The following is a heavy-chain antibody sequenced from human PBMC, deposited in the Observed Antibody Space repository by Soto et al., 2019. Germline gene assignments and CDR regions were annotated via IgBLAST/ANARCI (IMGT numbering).Heavy chain of an antibody. J-gene: IGHJ6*02. V-gene: IGHV1-46*01. CDR3: ARDLDCTNGVCYKVDGMDV. Sequence: GASVKVSCKASGYTFTSYYMHWVRQAPGQGLEWMGIINPSGGSTSYAQKFQGRVTMTRDTSTSTVYMELSSLRSEDTAVYYFARDLDCTNGVCYKVDGMDVWGQGTTVTVSS. CDR1: GYTFTSYY. D-gene: IGHD2-8*01. CDR2: INPSGGST.